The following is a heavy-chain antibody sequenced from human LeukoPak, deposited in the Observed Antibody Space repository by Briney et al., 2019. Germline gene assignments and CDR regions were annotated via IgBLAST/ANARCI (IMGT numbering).Heavy chain of an antibody. Sequence: GGSLRLSCAASGFTFSSYEMNWVRQAPGKGLEWVSYISSSGSTIYYADSVKGRFTISRDDAKNSLYLQVNSLRAEDTAVYYCARHYYGDYFEYWGQGTLVTVSS. D-gene: IGHD4-17*01. CDR3: ARHYYGDYFEY. J-gene: IGHJ4*02. V-gene: IGHV3-48*03. CDR2: ISSSGSTI. CDR1: GFTFSSYE.